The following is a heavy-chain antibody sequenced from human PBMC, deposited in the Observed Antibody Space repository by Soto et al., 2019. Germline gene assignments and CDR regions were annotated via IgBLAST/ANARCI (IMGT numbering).Heavy chain of an antibody. Sequence: GGSLRLSCAASGFTFSSYEMNWVRQAPGKGLEWVSYISSSGSTIYYADSVKGRFTISRDNAKNSLYLQMNSLRAEDTAVYYCARVPLTGVEGNYYYYRDVWGKGTTVTVSS. J-gene: IGHJ6*03. CDR1: GFTFSSYE. CDR2: ISSSGSTI. D-gene: IGHD7-27*01. CDR3: ARVPLTGVEGNYYYYRDV. V-gene: IGHV3-48*03.